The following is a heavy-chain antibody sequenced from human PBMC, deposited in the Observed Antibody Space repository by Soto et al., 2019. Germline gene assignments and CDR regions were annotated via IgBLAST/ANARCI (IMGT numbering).Heavy chain of an antibody. J-gene: IGHJ4*02. CDR3: ATSYGSGYRAFDS. Sequence: QVQLVQSGADVQRPGSSVRVSCKASGDTFNFYSINWVRQAPGPGLQWMGRINPILSMSNFAPRFQGRVTMTADKSTSTAYMELSSLRSEDTAMYYCATSYGSGYRAFDSWGQGALVTVSS. CDR1: GDTFNFYS. CDR2: INPILSMS. V-gene: IGHV1-69*02. D-gene: IGHD3-10*01.